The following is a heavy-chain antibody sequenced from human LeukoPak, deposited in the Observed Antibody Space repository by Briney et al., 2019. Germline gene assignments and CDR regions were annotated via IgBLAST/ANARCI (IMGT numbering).Heavy chain of an antibody. CDR3: EIFLGATGSLSDV. D-gene: IGHD2/OR15-2a*01. CDR2: IYTSGST. V-gene: IGHV4-4*07. Sequence: SETLSLTCTVSGGSISSYYWSWIRQPAGKGLEWIGRIYTSGSTNYNPSLKSRVTMSVDTSKNQFSLKLSSVTAADTAVYYCEIFLGATGSLSDVWGQGTMVTVSS. J-gene: IGHJ3*01. CDR1: GGSISSYY.